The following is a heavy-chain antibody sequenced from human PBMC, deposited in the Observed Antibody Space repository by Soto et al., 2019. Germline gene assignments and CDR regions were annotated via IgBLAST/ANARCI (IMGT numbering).Heavy chain of an antibody. CDR2: MHYTGSS. J-gene: IGHJ6*02. V-gene: IGHV4-59*12. Sequence: SETLSLTCTISAGSISSYYWNWIRQPPGKGLEWIGYMHYTGSSNYNPSLKSRVTISVDTSKNHFSLKLSSVTAADTAVYYCAREPNYYYGMDVWGQGTTVTVSS. CDR1: AGSISSYY. CDR3: AREPNYYYGMDV.